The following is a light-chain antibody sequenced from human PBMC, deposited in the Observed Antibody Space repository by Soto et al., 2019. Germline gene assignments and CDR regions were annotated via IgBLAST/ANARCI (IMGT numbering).Light chain of an antibody. CDR2: ETN. Sequence: QSVLTQPPSVSAAAGQKVTISCSGSSSNIGNNYVSWYQQLPGTAPKLLIYETNKRPSGIPDRFSGSKSATSATLGITGLQTGDEADYYCGAWDDSLSAGLFGGGTKLTVL. CDR1: SSNIGNNY. V-gene: IGLV1-51*02. J-gene: IGLJ3*02. CDR3: GAWDDSLSAGL.